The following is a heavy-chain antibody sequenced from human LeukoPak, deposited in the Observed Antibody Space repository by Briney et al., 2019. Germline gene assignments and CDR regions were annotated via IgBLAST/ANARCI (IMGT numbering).Heavy chain of an antibody. D-gene: IGHD3-22*01. J-gene: IGHJ4*02. CDR3: AKHRDYYDSSGYFDY. CDR2: ISGSGGST. Sequence: GGSLRLSCAASGFTFSSYAMSWVRQAPGKGLEWVSAISGSGGSTYYADSVKGRFTISRDNSKNTLYLQMNSLRAEDTAVYYCAKHRDYYDSSGYFDYWGQGTKVTVSS. CDR1: GFTFSSYA. V-gene: IGHV3-23*01.